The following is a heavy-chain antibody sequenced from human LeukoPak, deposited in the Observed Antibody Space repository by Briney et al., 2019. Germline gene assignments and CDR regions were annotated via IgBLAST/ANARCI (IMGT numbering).Heavy chain of an antibody. V-gene: IGHV1-8*03. J-gene: IGHJ3*02. CDR2: MNPNSGNT. D-gene: IGHD3-22*01. CDR3: ARGLDYYDSSGYYWDAFDI. CDR1: GYTFTSYD. Sequence: GASVKVSCKASGYTFTSYDINWGRQATGQGLEWMGWMNPNSGNTGYAQKFQGRVTITRNTSISTAYMELSSLRSQDTAVYYCARGLDYYDSSGYYWDAFDIWGQGTMVTVSS.